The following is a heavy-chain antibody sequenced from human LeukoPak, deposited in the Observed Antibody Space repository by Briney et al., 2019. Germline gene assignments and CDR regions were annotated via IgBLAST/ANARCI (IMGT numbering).Heavy chain of an antibody. Sequence: GGSLRLSCAASGFTFSDYYMSWIRQAPGKGLEWVSYISSSGSTIYYADSVKGRFTISRDNAKNSLYLQMNSLRAEDTAVYYCANDGDYDILTGYYPDYWGQGTLVTVSS. CDR2: ISSSGSTI. J-gene: IGHJ4*02. CDR1: GFTFSDYY. D-gene: IGHD3-9*01. CDR3: ANDGDYDILTGYYPDY. V-gene: IGHV3-11*04.